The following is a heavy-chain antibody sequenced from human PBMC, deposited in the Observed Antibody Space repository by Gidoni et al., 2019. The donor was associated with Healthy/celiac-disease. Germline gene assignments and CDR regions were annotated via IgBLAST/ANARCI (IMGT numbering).Heavy chain of an antibody. CDR1: GGTFSSYA. Sequence: QVQLVQSGAEVKKPGSSVKVSCKASGGTFSSYAISWVRQAPGQGLEWMGGIIPIFGTANYAQKFQGRVTITADESTSTAYMELSSLRSEDTAVYYCASTLGRGYSGYDNNWFDPWGQGTLVTVSS. CDR3: ASTLGRGYSGYDNNWFDP. J-gene: IGHJ5*02. V-gene: IGHV1-69*01. CDR2: IIPIFGTA. D-gene: IGHD5-12*01.